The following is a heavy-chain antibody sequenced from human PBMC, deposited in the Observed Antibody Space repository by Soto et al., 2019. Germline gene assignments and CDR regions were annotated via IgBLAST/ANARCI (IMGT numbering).Heavy chain of an antibody. V-gene: IGHV3-11*06. CDR1: DFSLSGFY. Sequence: GGSLRLSCVGSDFSLSGFYMSWVRQAPGKGLEWLSFISMSGSYKTYAASVEGRFTISRDNVKNILYLQMDSLRVEDTAVYYCASRGHCSNGQCHPFDYWGQGTQVTV. CDR3: ASRGHCSNGQCHPFDY. D-gene: IGHD2-8*01. J-gene: IGHJ4*02. CDR2: ISMSGSYK.